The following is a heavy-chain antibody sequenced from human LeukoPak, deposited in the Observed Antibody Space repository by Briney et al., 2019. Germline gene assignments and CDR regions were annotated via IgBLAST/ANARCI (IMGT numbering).Heavy chain of an antibody. CDR2: ITNSGGST. CDR1: GFTFSTYG. Sequence: GGSLRLSCAASGFTFSTYGMSWVRRAPGKGLEWVSTITNSGGSTYYADSVKGRFTVSRDNSKNTLYLHMNSLRVDDTAVYYCTKPGWHDSGWFDCWGQGTLVTVSS. CDR3: TKPGWHDSGWFDC. J-gene: IGHJ4*02. V-gene: IGHV3-23*01. D-gene: IGHD6-19*01.